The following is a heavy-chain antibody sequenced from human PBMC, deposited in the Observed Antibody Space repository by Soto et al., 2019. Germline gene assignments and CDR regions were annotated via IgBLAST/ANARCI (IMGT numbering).Heavy chain of an antibody. Sequence: GGSLRLSCAASGFTVSSYYMNWVRLVPEKGLEWVSVIYSSGPTFYADSVRGRFTISRDNSKNTLYLQMNSLRVEDTAVYFCGRVSSDWGPLGWLDPWGQGSLVIVSS. CDR3: GRVSSDWGPLGWLDP. CDR2: IYSSGPT. J-gene: IGHJ5*02. V-gene: IGHV3-53*01. CDR1: GFTVSSYY. D-gene: IGHD3-16*01.